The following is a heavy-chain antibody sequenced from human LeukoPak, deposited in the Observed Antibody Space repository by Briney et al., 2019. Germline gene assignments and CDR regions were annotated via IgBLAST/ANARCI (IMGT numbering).Heavy chain of an antibody. V-gene: IGHV4-34*01. D-gene: IGHD2-2*01. CDR3: ARKDGQEGVVVVPAATLDY. CDR1: GGSFSGYY. Sequence: SETPSLTCAVYGGSFSGYYWSWIRQPPGKGLEWIGEINHSGSTNYNPSLKSRVTISVDTSKNQFSLKLSSVTAADTAVYYCARKDGQEGVVVVPAATLDYWGQGTLVTVSS. CDR2: INHSGST. J-gene: IGHJ4*02.